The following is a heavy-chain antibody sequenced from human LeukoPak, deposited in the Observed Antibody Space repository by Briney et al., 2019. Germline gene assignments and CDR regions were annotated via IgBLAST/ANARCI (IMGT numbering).Heavy chain of an antibody. CDR2: ISSSSSYI. J-gene: IGHJ3*02. CDR1: GFTFSSYS. CDR3: ARGGRWGVTTFGAFDI. V-gene: IGHV3-21*01. D-gene: IGHD4-17*01. Sequence: GGSLRLSCAASGFTFSSYSMNWVRQAPGKGLEWVSSISSSSSYIYYADSVKGRFTISRDNAKNSLYLQMNSLRAEDTAVYYCARGGRWGVTTFGAFDIWGQGTMVTVSS.